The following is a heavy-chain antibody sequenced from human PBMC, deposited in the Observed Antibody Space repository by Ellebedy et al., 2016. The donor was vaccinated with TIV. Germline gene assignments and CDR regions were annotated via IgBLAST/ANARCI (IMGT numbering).Heavy chain of an antibody. J-gene: IGHJ4*02. Sequence: GSLRLXCAVYGGSFSDYYWTWVRQPPGKGLEWIGEINHSGSTNFNPSLKSRVTISVDTSKNQFSLKLSSLTAADTAVYFCARGLGPIGYCTSTSCYWDSWGQGTLVTVSS. V-gene: IGHV4-34*01. D-gene: IGHD2-2*01. CDR1: GGSFSDYY. CDR3: ARGLGPIGYCTSTSCYWDS. CDR2: INHSGST.